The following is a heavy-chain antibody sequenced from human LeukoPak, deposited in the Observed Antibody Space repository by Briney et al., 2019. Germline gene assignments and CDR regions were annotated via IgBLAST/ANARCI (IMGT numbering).Heavy chain of an antibody. V-gene: IGHV3-74*01. CDR2: INTDGSST. D-gene: IGHD2-2*01. CDR1: GFTFSSYW. Sequence: GGYLRLSCAASGFTFSSYWMHWVRQAPGKGLVWISRINTDGSSTSYADSVKGRFTISRDDAKNTLYLQMNSLRADDTAVYYCARVMGSTSVDYWGQGTLVTVSS. J-gene: IGHJ4*02. CDR3: ARVMGSTSVDY.